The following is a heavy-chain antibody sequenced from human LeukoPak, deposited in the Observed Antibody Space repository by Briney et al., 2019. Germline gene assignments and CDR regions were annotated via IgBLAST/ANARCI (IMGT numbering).Heavy chain of an antibody. D-gene: IGHD2-2*02. CDR1: GGSISSSSYY. CDR3: AREEASDIVVVPAAIWFDP. V-gene: IGHV4-39*07. Sequence: SETLSLTCTVSGGSISSSSYYWGWIRQPPGKGLEWIGEINHSGSTNYNPSLKSRVTISVDTSKNQFSLKLSSVTAADTAVYYCAREEASDIVVVPAAIWFDPWGQGTLVTVSS. J-gene: IGHJ5*02. CDR2: INHSGST.